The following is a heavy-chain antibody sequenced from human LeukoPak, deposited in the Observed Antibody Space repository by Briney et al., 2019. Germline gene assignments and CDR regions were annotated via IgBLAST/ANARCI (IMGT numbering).Heavy chain of an antibody. D-gene: IGHD1-14*01. J-gene: IGHJ4*02. Sequence: GQXLXWMGWISAYNGNTNYAQKLQGRVTMTTDTSTSTAYMELRSLRSDDTAVYYCARNRETGYFDYWGQGTLVTVSS. CDR2: ISAYNGNT. V-gene: IGHV1-18*01. CDR3: ARNRETGYFDY.